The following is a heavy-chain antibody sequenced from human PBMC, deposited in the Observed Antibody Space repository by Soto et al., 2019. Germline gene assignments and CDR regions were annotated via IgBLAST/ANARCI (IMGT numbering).Heavy chain of an antibody. CDR3: ARAPKYCSGGSCVDS. D-gene: IGHD2-15*01. V-gene: IGHV4-59*01. Sequence: SETLSLTCTVSGGSIDTYYWSWIRQSPGKGLEWIGNIYYTGSTNYSPSLKSRVSISVDTSKNQLSLKLTSVTAADTAVYYCARAPKYCSGGSCVDSWGQGTLVTVSS. CDR1: GGSIDTYY. J-gene: IGHJ4*02. CDR2: IYYTGST.